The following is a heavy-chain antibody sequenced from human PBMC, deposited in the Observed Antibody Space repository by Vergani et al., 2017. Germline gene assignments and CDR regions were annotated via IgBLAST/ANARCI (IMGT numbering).Heavy chain of an antibody. CDR3: ASKRGACRAAYCHSYDF. D-gene: IGHD2-15*01. CDR1: GDSVISTDYH. Sequence: QVQLQESGPGLVKPSETLSLTCTVSGDSVISTDYHWGWIRQPPGKGLEWIGRLDYSGSTSYNPSLESRISISFETPKHPFSLRLTSVTAADTAVYYCASKRGACRAAYCHSYDFWGPGTLVGVSS. J-gene: IGHJ4*02. CDR2: LDYSGST. V-gene: IGHV4-39*01.